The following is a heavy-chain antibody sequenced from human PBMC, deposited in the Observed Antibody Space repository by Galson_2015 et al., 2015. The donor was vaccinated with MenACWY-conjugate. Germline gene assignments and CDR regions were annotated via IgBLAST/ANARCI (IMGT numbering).Heavy chain of an antibody. J-gene: IGHJ4*02. CDR3: ARIGTTDCGSTSCFDY. Sequence: VSCKASGSIFNNYAISWVRQAPGQGLEWVGRIIPFLGIPTYAQKFQGRVTITATKSTTTVYMELSSLTSEDTAVYYCARIGTTDCGSTSCFDYWGQGTLVTVSS. CDR1: GSIFNNYA. V-gene: IGHV1-69*04. D-gene: IGHD2-2*01. CDR2: IIPFLGIP.